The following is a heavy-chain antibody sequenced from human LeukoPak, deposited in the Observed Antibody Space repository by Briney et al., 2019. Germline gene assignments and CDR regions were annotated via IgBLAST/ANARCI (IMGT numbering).Heavy chain of an antibody. CDR1: GFTFDDYG. J-gene: IGHJ4*02. D-gene: IGHD4-11*01. CDR2: INWNGGST. CDR3: AKDMVRTGGRTTVTPLLD. V-gene: IGHV3-20*04. Sequence: GGSLRLSCAASGFTFDDYGMSWVRQAPGKGLEWVSGINWNGGSTGYADSVKGRFTISRDNSKNSLYLQMNSLRAEDTALYYCAKDMVRTGGRTTVTPLLDWGQGTLVTVSS.